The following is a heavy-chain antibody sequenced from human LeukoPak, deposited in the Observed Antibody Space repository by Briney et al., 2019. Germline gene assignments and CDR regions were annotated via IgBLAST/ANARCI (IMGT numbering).Heavy chain of an antibody. CDR2: IYPGDSDT. D-gene: IGHD6-19*01. CDR1: GYSFTSYW. V-gene: IGHV5-51*01. J-gene: IGHJ4*02. CDR3: ARHTIKSGWYSGLDY. Sequence: GESLQISCKGSGYSFTSYWIGWVRQMPGKGLERMGIIYPGDSDTRYSPSFQGQVTISADKSISTAYLQWSSLKASDTAMYYCARHTIKSGWYSGLDYWGQGTLVTVSS.